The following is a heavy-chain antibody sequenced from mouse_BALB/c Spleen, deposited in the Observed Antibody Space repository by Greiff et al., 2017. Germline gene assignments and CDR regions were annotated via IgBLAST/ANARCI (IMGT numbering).Heavy chain of an antibody. CDR1: GFNIKDYY. J-gene: IGHJ3*01. V-gene: IGHV14-1*02. CDR3: ARPLRITTVAAD. CDR2: IDPENGNT. D-gene: IGHD1-1*01. Sequence: VQLQQSGAELVRPGALVKLSCKASGFNIKDYYMHWVKQRPEQGLEWIGWIDPENGNTIYDPKFQGKASITADTSSNTAYLQLSSLTSEDTAVYYCARPLRITTVAADWGQGTLVTVSA.